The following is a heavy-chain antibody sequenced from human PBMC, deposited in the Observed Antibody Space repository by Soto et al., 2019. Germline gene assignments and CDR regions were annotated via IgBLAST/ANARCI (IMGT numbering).Heavy chain of an antibody. CDR1: GYPFTSYY. Sequence: XAVKVSCKASGYPFTSYYMHWGRQSPGQGLEWMGIINPSGGSTSYAQKFQGRVTMTRDTSTSTVYMELSSLRSEDTAVYYCARDREYSSSSHHYYYYGMDVWGQGTTVTVPS. CDR2: INPSGGST. CDR3: ARDREYSSSSHHYYYYGMDV. V-gene: IGHV1-46*01. J-gene: IGHJ6*02. D-gene: IGHD6-6*01.